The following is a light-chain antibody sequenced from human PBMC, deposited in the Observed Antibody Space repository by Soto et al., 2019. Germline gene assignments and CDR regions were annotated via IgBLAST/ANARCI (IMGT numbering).Light chain of an antibody. J-gene: IGKJ3*01. CDR1: QSISNY. V-gene: IGKV1-39*01. CDR3: QQSYTIPLT. CDR2: TAS. Sequence: DIPMTQSPSSLSASVGDRVTITCRASQSISNYLIWYQQKPGKAPNLLIYTASSLQSGVPSRFSGSGSGTDFTLTISSLQPEDFATYYCQQSYTIPLTFGPGTKVDVK.